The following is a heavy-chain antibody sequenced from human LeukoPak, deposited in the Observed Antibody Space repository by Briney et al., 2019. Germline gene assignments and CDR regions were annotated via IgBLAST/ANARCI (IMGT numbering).Heavy chain of an antibody. CDR1: GGTFSSYA. D-gene: IGHD4-23*01. V-gene: IGHV1-69*13. CDR2: IIPIFGTA. J-gene: IGHJ3*02. Sequence: GASVKVSCKASGGTFSSYAISWVRQAPGQGLEWMGGIIPIFGTANYAQKFQGRVTITADESTSTAYMELSSLRSEDTAVYYCARVRPYGGNPGDAFDIWGQGTMVTVSS. CDR3: ARVRPYGGNPGDAFDI.